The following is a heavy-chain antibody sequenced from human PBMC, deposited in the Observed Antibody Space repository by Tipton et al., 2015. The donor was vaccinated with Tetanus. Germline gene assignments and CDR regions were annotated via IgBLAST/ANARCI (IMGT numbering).Heavy chain of an antibody. CDR2: VNSDSGVT. J-gene: IGHJ4*02. CDR1: GGAFTNYA. CDR3: AREGGGSSSEFDF. V-gene: IGHV1-2*06. D-gene: IGHD6-6*01. Sequence: QSGAEVKKPGSSVKVSCMASGGAFTNYALSWVRQAPGQGLVWVGRVNSDSGVTTYEQKFQGRVTMTRDTSISTAYMELSRVTSDVTAVYFCAREGGGSSSEFDFWGQGTLVTVSA.